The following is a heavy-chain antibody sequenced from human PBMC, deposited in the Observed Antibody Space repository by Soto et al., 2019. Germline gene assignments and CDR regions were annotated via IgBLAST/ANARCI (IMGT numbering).Heavy chain of an antibody. CDR1: GFTFSSYS. CDR2: ISSSSSYI. Sequence: GGSLRLSCAASGFTFSSYSMNWVRQAPGKGLEWVSSISSSSSYIYYADSVEGRFTISRDNAKNSLYLQMNSLRAEDTAVYYCARGRFLEWLFHYWGQGTLVTVSS. J-gene: IGHJ4*02. D-gene: IGHD3-3*01. V-gene: IGHV3-21*01. CDR3: ARGRFLEWLFHY.